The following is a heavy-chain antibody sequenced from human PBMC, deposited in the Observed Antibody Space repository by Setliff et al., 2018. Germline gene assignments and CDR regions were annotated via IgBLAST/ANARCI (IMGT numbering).Heavy chain of an antibody. D-gene: IGHD2-15*01. J-gene: IGHJ3*02. CDR3: ARLGSSRGFDI. Sequence: PSETLSLTCTVSGGSLSGSLRGYAVFWGWIRQSPGKELEWIGSAYYNGDSYYNPSLKSRVTMSVDTSRNQFSLHLISVTAADTAMYYCARLGSSRGFDIWGQGIMVTVSS. V-gene: IGHV4-39*01. CDR1: GGSLSGSLRGYAVF. CDR2: AYYNGDS.